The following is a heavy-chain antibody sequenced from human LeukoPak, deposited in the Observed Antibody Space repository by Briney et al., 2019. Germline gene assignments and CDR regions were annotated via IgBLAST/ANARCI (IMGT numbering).Heavy chain of an antibody. CDR2: ISAYNGNT. CDR3: ARGRKDYGDYYFDS. V-gene: IGHV1-18*04. Sequence: ASVKVSCKASGYTFTGYYMHWVRQAPGQGREWMGWISAYNGNTNSAQKHQGSVTMTTTTSTSTAYMELRTLRSDDTAVYYCARGRKDYGDYYFDSWGQGTLVTVSS. D-gene: IGHD4-17*01. J-gene: IGHJ4*02. CDR1: GYTFTGYY.